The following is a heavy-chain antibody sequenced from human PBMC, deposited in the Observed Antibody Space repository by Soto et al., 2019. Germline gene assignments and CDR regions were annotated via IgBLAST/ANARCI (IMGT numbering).Heavy chain of an antibody. CDR3: TRGPRSTSTGTGAF. CDR2: INDDGIST. Sequence: GGSLRVSCAASGFTFSIYWKHWVRQVPGKGPEWVSRINDDGISTNYADSVKGRFTISRDNAKNTLYLQMNALRVEDTAVYYCTRGPRSTSTGTGAFWGQGTLVTVSS. J-gene: IGHJ4*02. V-gene: IGHV3-74*01. D-gene: IGHD1-1*01. CDR1: GFTFSIYW.